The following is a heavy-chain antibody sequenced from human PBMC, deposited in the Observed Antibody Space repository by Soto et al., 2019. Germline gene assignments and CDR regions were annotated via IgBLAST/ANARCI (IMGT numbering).Heavy chain of an antibody. CDR1: GFTFSSYW. CDR2: IKQDGSEK. D-gene: IGHD1-26*01. CDR3: ARDPGPWELEDY. Sequence: GGSLSLSCAASGFTFSSYWMSWVRQAPGKGLEWVANIKQDGSEKYYVDSVKGRFTISRDNAKHSLYLQMNSLRAEDTAVYYCARDPGPWELEDYWGQGTLVTVSS. J-gene: IGHJ4*02. V-gene: IGHV3-7*05.